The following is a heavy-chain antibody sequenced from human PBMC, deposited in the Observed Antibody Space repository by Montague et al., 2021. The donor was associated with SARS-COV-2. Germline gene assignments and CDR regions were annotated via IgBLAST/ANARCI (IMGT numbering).Heavy chain of an antibody. CDR2: IYHSGST. CDR1: GGSFSGYY. J-gene: IGHJ4*02. V-gene: IGHV4-34*01. Sequence: SDTRSLTCAVYGGSFSGYYWSWIRQPPGKGLEWIGEIYHSGSTNYNPSPKSRVTISVDTSKNQFSLRLSSVTATDTAVYYCAIDRAVHYQLQMPFYFDYWGQGTLVTVSS. D-gene: IGHD2-2*01. CDR3: AIDRAVHYQLQMPFYFDY.